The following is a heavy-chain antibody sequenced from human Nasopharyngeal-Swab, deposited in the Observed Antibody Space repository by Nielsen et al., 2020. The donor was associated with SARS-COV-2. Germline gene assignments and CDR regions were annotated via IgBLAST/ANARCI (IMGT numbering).Heavy chain of an antibody. CDR3: AKGTGGYQLLYFDY. CDR1: GFTFDDYA. Sequence: GGSLRLSCAASGFTFDDYAMHWVRQAPGKGLEWVSGISWNSGSIGYADSVKGRFTISRDNAKNSLYLQMNSLRAEDTAVYYCAKGTGGYQLLYFDYWGQGTLVTVSS. D-gene: IGHD2-2*01. V-gene: IGHV3-9*01. J-gene: IGHJ4*02. CDR2: ISWNSGSI.